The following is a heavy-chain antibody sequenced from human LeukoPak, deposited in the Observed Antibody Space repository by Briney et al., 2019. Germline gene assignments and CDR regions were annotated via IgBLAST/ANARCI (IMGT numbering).Heavy chain of an antibody. V-gene: IGHV3-21*01. D-gene: IGHD1-26*01. J-gene: IGHJ4*02. CDR3: TREWEPRAAFDY. CDR2: ISSSRGSI. CDR1: GFMFSSYV. Sequence: GGSLRLSCAASGFMFSSYVIHWVRQAPGKGLEWVSSISSSRGSIYYADAVKGRFTISRDNGRDSVFLQMNSLRAEDTAVYFWTREWEPRAAFDYWGQGTLVTVSS.